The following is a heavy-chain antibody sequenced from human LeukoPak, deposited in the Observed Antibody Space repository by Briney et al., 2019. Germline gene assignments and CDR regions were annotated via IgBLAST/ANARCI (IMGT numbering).Heavy chain of an antibody. J-gene: IGHJ4*02. CDR2: IGTAGDT. Sequence: GGSLRLSCAASGFTFSSYDMHWVRQATGKGLEWVSAIGTAGDTYYPGSVKGRFTISRENAKNSLYLQMNSLRAGDTAVYYCAKDVIAVAGGDYWGQGTLVTVSS. CDR3: AKDVIAVAGGDY. CDR1: GFTFSSYD. D-gene: IGHD6-19*01. V-gene: IGHV3-13*01.